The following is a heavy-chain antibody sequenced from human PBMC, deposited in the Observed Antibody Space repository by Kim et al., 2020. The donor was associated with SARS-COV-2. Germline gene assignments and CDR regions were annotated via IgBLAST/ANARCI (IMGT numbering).Heavy chain of an antibody. J-gene: IGHJ4*02. Sequence: PSLKSRVTISVDTSKNQFSLKLSSVTAADTAVYYCARHESPAVVTSYFDYWGQGTLVTVSS. V-gene: IGHV4-39*01. D-gene: IGHD2-21*02. CDR3: ARHESPAVVTSYFDY.